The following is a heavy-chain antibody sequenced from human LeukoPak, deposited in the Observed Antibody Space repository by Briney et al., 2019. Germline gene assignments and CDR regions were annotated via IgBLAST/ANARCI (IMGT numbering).Heavy chain of an antibody. CDR2: ISAYNGNT. Sequence: ASVKVSFKASGYTFTSSGISWVRQAPGQGLEWMGWISAYNGNTHYVQNLQGRVTMTTDTSTRTAYMELRSLRSDDTAVYYCAKNKWESWFDPWGQGTLVTVSS. CDR3: AKNKWESWFDP. V-gene: IGHV1-18*01. D-gene: IGHD1-26*01. CDR1: GYTFTSSG. J-gene: IGHJ5*02.